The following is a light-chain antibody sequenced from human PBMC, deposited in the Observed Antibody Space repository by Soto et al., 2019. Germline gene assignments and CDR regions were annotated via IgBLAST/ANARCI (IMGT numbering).Light chain of an antibody. CDR2: EVS. CDR1: SSDVGGYNY. CDR3: SSYTRSNALDV. Sequence: QSALTQPASVSGSPGQSITISCTGTSSDVGGYNYVSWYQQHPGKAPKLMIYEVSNRPSGVSNRFSGSKSGNTASLTISGLQAEDEADYYCSSYTRSNALDVFGTGTKLTVL. J-gene: IGLJ1*01. V-gene: IGLV2-14*01.